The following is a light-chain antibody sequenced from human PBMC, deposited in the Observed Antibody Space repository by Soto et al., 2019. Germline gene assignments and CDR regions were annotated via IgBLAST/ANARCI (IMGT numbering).Light chain of an antibody. CDR3: QQYNGYPPFI. J-gene: IGKJ2*01. Sequence: DIQMTQSPSTLSASVGDRVTITCRASQSISSWLAWYQQKPGKAPRLLIYKASTLENGVPSRFSGSGSGTEFPLTFSSLQPDNFPPYTCQQYNGYPPFIFGEGTNLE. CDR2: KAS. CDR1: QSISSW. V-gene: IGKV1-5*03.